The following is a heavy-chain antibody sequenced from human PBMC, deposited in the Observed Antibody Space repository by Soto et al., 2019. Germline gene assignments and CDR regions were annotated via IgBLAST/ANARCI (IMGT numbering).Heavy chain of an antibody. CDR1: GFSFSLYT. V-gene: IGHV3-21*02. CDR2: IGSSSNYI. CDR3: AREAHFYGRSVVFDI. D-gene: IGHD3-10*02. J-gene: IGHJ3*02. Sequence: EVQLVESGGGLVKPGGSLRLSCAASGFSFSLYTMTWVRQAPGRGLEWVSSIGSSSNYIYYADSMKGRFTISRDNAKSSLYLQMNSLRADDTAVYYCAREAHFYGRSVVFDIWGQGTMVTVSS.